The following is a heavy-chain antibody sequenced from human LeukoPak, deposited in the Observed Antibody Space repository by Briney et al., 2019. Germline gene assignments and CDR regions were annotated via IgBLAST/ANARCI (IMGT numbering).Heavy chain of an antibody. Sequence: TGGSLRLSCAASGFTFGNYAMSWVRQALGKGLEWVSTISGRGGTTYYADSVKGRFTISRDNSNNTLYVQMKSLRAEDTAVYYCARGSYGDYGVVDHWGQGTLVTVSS. CDR2: ISGRGGTT. J-gene: IGHJ4*02. V-gene: IGHV3-23*01. CDR1: GFTFGNYA. CDR3: ARGSYGDYGVVDH. D-gene: IGHD4-17*01.